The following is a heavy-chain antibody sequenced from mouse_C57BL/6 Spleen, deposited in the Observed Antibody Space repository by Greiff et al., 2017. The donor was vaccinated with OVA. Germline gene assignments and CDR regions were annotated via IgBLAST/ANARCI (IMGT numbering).Heavy chain of an antibody. J-gene: IGHJ3*01. CDR3: ARRNMVYYDYPAWFAY. D-gene: IGHD2-4*01. CDR1: GYSFTGYY. CDR2: INPSTGGT. Sequence: EVQLQQSGPELVKPGASVKISCKASGYSFTGYYMNWVKQSPEKSLEWIGEINPSTGGTTYNQKFKAKATLTVDKSSSTAYMQLKSLTSEDSAVYYCARRNMVYYDYPAWFAYWGQGTLVTVSA. V-gene: IGHV1-42*01.